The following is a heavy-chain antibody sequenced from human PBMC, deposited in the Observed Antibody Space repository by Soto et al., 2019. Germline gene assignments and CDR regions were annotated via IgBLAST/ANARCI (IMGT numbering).Heavy chain of an antibody. CDR2: INHSGST. CDR3: ARGGSYYGSGSYYHRRRGDYMDV. D-gene: IGHD3-10*01. Sequence: PSETLSLTCAVYGGSFSGYYWSWIRQPPGKGLEWIGEINHSGSTNYNPSLKSRVTISVDTSKNQFSLKLSSVTAADTAVYYCARGGSYYGSGSYYHRRRGDYMDVWGKGTTVPVSS. CDR1: GGSFSGYY. J-gene: IGHJ6*03. V-gene: IGHV4-34*01.